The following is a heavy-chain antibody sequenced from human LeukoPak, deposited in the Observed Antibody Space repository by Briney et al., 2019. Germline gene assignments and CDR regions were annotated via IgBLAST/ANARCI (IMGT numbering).Heavy chain of an antibody. CDR1: RGSVSSSTYY. D-gene: IGHD2-8*01. V-gene: IGHV4-39*07. CDR2: IYYTGST. Sequence: SETLSLTCTVSRGSVSSSTYYWSWVRQPPGKGLEWIASIYYTGSTYYNPSLKSRVTISLDMSKNEFFLTMTSVTAADTAVYFCTAEKNGSPHYWGQGTQVTVSS. J-gene: IGHJ4*02. CDR3: TAEKNGSPHY.